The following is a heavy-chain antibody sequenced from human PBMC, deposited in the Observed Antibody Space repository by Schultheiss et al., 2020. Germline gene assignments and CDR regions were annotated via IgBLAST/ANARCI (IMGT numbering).Heavy chain of an antibody. J-gene: IGHJ4*02. V-gene: IGHV3-64*04. D-gene: IGHD5-24*01. CDR3: AREEQRWLQLGFDY. CDR1: GFTFSSYA. Sequence: GGSLRLSCSASGFTFSSYAMHWVRQAPGKGLEYVSAISSNGGSTYYADSVKGGFTISRDNSKNTLYLQMNSLRAEDTAVYYCAREEQRWLQLGFDYLGQGALVTVSS. CDR2: ISSNGGST.